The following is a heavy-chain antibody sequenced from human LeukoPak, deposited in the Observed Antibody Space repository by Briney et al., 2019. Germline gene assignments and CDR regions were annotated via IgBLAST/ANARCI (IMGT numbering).Heavy chain of an antibody. CDR2: ISSSGTDI. CDR1: GFSFSDYY. J-gene: IGHJ6*02. D-gene: IGHD1/OR15-1a*01. V-gene: IGHV3-11*01. CDR3: ARDGGEELEHNYYFYGMDV. Sequence: PGGSLRLSCAASGFSFSDYYMSWIRQAPGKGLEWLSYISSSGTDIFYADSVRGRFTISRDNAGNSLYLQMDRLRAEDTAVYYCARDGGEELEHNYYFYGMDVWGQGTTVTVSS.